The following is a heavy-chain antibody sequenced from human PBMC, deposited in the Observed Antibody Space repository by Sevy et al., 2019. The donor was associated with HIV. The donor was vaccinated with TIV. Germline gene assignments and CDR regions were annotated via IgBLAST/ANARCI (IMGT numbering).Heavy chain of an antibody. V-gene: IGHV3-48*03. J-gene: IGHJ6*02. CDR1: GFTFSSYE. CDR2: ISSSGSTI. D-gene: IGHD2-15*01. Sequence: GGSLRLSCAASGFTFSSYEMNWVRQAPGKGLEWVSYISSSGSTIYYADSVKGRFTISRDNAKNSLYLQMNSLRAEDTAVYYCASYKKKRILYYYYYGMDVWGQGTTVTVSS. CDR3: ASYKKKRILYYYYYGMDV.